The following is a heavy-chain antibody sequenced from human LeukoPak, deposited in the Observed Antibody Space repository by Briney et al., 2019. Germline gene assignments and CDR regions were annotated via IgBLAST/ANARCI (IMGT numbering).Heavy chain of an antibody. Sequence: GGSLRLSCAASGFIFSNGAIHWVRQAPAKGLEWVSGISSSGGATFYAESAKGRFTISRDNSKNTAYLQMNSLRADDTAIYYCVGAPPPHNFDYWGQGTLVTVSS. CDR3: VGAPPPHNFDY. J-gene: IGHJ4*02. CDR1: GFIFSNGA. V-gene: IGHV3-23*01. CDR2: ISSSGGAT. D-gene: IGHD1-26*01.